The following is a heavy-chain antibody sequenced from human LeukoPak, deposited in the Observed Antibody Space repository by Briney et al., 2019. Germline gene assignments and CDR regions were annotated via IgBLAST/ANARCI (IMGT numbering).Heavy chain of an antibody. D-gene: IGHD6-19*01. V-gene: IGHV3-21*04. CDR3: AKETVVAGIFDY. CDR2: ISSSSSYI. J-gene: IGHJ4*02. CDR1: GFTFSSYS. Sequence: GGSLRLSCAASGFTFSSYSMNWVRQAPGKGLEWVSSISSSSSYIYYADSVKGRFTISRDNSKNTLYLQMNSLRAEDTAVYYCAKETVVAGIFDYWGQGTLVTVSS.